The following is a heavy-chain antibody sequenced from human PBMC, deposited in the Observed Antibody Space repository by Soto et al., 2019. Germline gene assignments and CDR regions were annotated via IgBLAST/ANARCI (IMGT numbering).Heavy chain of an antibody. CDR3: ARDMGYYDSSGYYYFDY. J-gene: IGHJ4*02. V-gene: IGHV1-18*01. CDR1: GYTFTSYG. Sequence: ASVKVSCKASGYTFTSYGISWVRQAPGQGLEWMGWISAYNGNTNYAQKLRGRVTMTTDTSTSTAYMELRSLRSDDTAVYYCARDMGYYDSSGYYYFDYWGQGTLVTVSS. CDR2: ISAYNGNT. D-gene: IGHD3-22*01.